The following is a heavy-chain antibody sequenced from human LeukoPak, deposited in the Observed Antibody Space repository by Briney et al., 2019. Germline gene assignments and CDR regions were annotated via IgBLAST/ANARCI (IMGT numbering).Heavy chain of an antibody. J-gene: IGHJ4*02. Sequence: GGSLRLSCTTSGFTFTNYGINWVRQAPGKGLEWVAAIWYDGSKTSYTDSVKGRFTVSRDISKNTVYLQMNGLKAEDTAVYYCAKGEMATTAKIDYWGQGTLVTVSS. CDR1: GFTFTNYG. CDR2: IWYDGSKT. D-gene: IGHD5-24*01. CDR3: AKGEMATTAKIDY. V-gene: IGHV3-33*06.